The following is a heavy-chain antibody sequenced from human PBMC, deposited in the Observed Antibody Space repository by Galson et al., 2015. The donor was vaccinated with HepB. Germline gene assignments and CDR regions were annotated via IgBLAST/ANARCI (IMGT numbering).Heavy chain of an antibody. D-gene: IGHD3/OR15-3a*01. J-gene: IGHJ6*03. CDR3: ARGRLGDWSRYYYMDL. Sequence: SVKVSCKASATTFNNYTVAWVRQAPGQGLEWMGGIIPVLNLANSAQKFQDRIIITADTSTSAAYMELRRLRSEDTAVYYCARGRLGDWSRYYYMDLWGEGTTVTVSS. V-gene: IGHV1-69*10. CDR2: IIPVLNLA. CDR1: ATTFNNYT.